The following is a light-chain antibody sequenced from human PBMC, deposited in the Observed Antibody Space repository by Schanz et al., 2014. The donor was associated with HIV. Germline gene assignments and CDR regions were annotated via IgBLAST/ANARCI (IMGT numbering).Light chain of an antibody. CDR1: SSDVGGYNY. CDR2: EDS. J-gene: IGLJ3*02. Sequence: QSALTQPASVSGSPGQSITISCTGTSSDVGGYNYVSWYQQHPGKAPKLMIYEDSKRPSGVPDRFSGSKSGSAASLTISGLQAEEEADYYCSSCTTSNTLVFGGGTKLTVL. CDR3: SSCTTSNTLV. V-gene: IGLV2-14*01.